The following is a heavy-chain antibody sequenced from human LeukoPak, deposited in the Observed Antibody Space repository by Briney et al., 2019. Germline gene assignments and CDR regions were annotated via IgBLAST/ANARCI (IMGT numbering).Heavy chain of an antibody. D-gene: IGHD4-17*01. V-gene: IGHV1-8*01. J-gene: IGHJ5*02. CDR3: ARLKVTTLPFCFDP. Sequence: ASVKVSCKASGYTFTSYDINWVRQATGQGLEWMGWMNPNSGNTGYAQKFQGRVTMTRNTSISTAYMELSSLRSEDTAVYHCARLKVTTLPFCFDPWGQGTLVTVSS. CDR1: GYTFTSYD. CDR2: MNPNSGNT.